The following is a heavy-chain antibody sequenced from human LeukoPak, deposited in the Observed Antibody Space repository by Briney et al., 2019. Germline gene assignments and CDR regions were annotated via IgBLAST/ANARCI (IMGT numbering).Heavy chain of an antibody. CDR1: GFIFTRYA. CDR2: SAGSSDGGGA. Sequence: GGSLRLSCAASGFIFTRYAMTWVRQAPGKGLAWVSASAGSSDGGGAYYADSVKGRFTISRDDSKNTQYLQMNSLKAEDTALYYCAKDLGRTYDILTGYYNVHYYYGMDVWGQGTTVTVSS. D-gene: IGHD3-9*01. CDR3: AKDLGRTYDILTGYYNVHYYYGMDV. J-gene: IGHJ6*02. V-gene: IGHV3-23*01.